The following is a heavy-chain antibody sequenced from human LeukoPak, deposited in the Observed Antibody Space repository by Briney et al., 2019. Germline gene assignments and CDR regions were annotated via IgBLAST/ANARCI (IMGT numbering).Heavy chain of an antibody. J-gene: IGHJ4*02. Sequence: PSETLSLTCTVSGGSVSSSSYYWGWIRQPPGKGLEWIGSIYYSGSTYYNPSRKSRVTISIDTSKNHFSLKLSSVTAADTAVYYCARRTSSWYQSYYFDYWGQGTLVTVSP. CDR2: IYYSGST. D-gene: IGHD6-13*01. V-gene: IGHV4-39*02. CDR3: ARRTSSWYQSYYFDY. CDR1: GGSVSSSSYY.